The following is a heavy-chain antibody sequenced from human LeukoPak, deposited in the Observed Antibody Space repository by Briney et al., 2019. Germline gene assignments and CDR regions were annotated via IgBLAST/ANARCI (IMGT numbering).Heavy chain of an antibody. CDR2: ISAYNGNT. V-gene: IGHV1-18*01. CDR1: GYTFTSYG. J-gene: IGHJ2*01. D-gene: IGHD3-10*01. CDR3: ARGSGFMVRGVISGWYFGL. Sequence: GASVKVSCKASGYTFTSYGISWVRQAPGQGLEWMGWISAYNGNTNYAQKLQGRVTMTTDTSTSTAYMELRSLRSDDTAVYYCARGSGFMVRGVISGWYFGLWGRGTLVTVSS.